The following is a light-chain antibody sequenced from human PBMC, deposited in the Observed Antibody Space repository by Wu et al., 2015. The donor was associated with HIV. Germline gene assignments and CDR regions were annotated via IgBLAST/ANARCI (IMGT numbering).Light chain of an antibody. CDR1: QSVNRN. CDR2: DVD. Sequence: EIVMTQSPATLSVFPGETATLSCRASQSVNRNLAWYQQKPGQAPRLLMYDVDIRATGTPTRFTGSGYGTDFTLTISSLRSDDLAIYYCQQYNRWPPLTLGGGTRDGD. V-gene: IGKV3D-15*01. CDR3: QQYNRWPPLT. J-gene: IGKJ4*01.